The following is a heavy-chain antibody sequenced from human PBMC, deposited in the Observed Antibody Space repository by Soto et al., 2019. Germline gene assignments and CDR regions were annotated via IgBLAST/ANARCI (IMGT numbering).Heavy chain of an antibody. V-gene: IGHV3-7*01. D-gene: IGHD6-25*01. Sequence: GGSLRLSCGVSGFTFGSFWMGWVRQAPGKGLEWVANINQDGSEKYYVDSVKGRFTISRDNPRNSLYLQMDTLRVEDTAVYFCARQIRGPTPNWFDPWGQGTLVSVSS. CDR3: ARQIRGPTPNWFDP. CDR2: INQDGSEK. CDR1: GFTFGSFW. J-gene: IGHJ5*02.